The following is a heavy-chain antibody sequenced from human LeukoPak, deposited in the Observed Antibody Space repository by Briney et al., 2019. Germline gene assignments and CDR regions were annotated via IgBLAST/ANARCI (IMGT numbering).Heavy chain of an antibody. CDR3: ARASFWRSPIFDY. CDR2: LYSGINT. CDR1: GFTVSSDY. J-gene: IGHJ4*02. V-gene: IGHV3-66*02. D-gene: IGHD3-3*01. Sequence: GGSLRLSCAASGFTVSSDYMSWVRQAPGKGLEYVSILYSGINTYYADSVKGRFTISRDNSKNTLYLQMNSLRAEDTAVYYCARASFWRSPIFDYWGQGTLVTVSS.